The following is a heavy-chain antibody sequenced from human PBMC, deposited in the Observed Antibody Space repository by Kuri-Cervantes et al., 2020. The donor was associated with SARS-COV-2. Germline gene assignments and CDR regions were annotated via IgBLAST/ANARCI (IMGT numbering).Heavy chain of an antibody. D-gene: IGHD5-18*01. CDR3: ARLGGYRSGYNWFDP. V-gene: IGHV4-38-2*01. CDR1: GYSISSGYY. Sequence: SETLSLTCVVSGYSISSGYYWGWIRQPPGKGLEWIGEVNHNGGANYNPSLRSRVTISVDPSKAQFSLNLISVTAADTAVYYCARLGGYRSGYNWFDPWGQGTLVTVSS. J-gene: IGHJ5*02. CDR2: VNHNGGA.